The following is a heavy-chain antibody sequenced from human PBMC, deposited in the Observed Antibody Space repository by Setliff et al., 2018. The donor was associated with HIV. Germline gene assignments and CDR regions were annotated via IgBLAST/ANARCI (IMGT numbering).Heavy chain of an antibody. CDR3: ARDRRGYYYGSGSCYMDV. V-gene: IGHV4-4*08. CDR1: GDSISSYY. Sequence: PSETLSLTCTASGDSISSYYWSWIRQPPGKGLEWIGYIYTSGITDYNSSLKSRVTISGDTSKNQFSLKLSSVTAADTAVYYCARDRRGYYYGSGSCYMDVWGTGTTVTVSS. CDR2: IYTSGIT. D-gene: IGHD3-10*01. J-gene: IGHJ6*03.